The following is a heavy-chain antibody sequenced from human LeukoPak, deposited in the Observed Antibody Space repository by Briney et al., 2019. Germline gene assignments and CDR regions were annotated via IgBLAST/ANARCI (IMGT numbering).Heavy chain of an antibody. CDR3: ARSENYRFDY. CDR1: GDSVSSNSVV. D-gene: IGHD1-7*01. V-gene: IGHV6-1*01. Sequence: SQTLSLTCAISGDSVSSNSVVWHWIRQSPSRGLEWLGRTYYRSKWYNDYSISVKSRITINPDTSKNQFSLHPISVTPEDTAVYYCARSENYRFDYWGQGTLVTVSS. CDR2: TYYRSKWYN. J-gene: IGHJ4*02.